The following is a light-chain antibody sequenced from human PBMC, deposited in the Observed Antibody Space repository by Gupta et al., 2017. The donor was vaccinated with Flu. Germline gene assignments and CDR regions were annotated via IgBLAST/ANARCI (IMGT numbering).Light chain of an antibody. CDR2: DAS. V-gene: IGKV3-20*01. Sequence: DIVLTQSPGTLSLSPGERATLSCRASQNVNNNYLAWYQQKPGQTPRLLIYDASRRATGIPDRFSGSGSGTDFTLSISRLEPEDFAVYYCQQYGSSRTFGQGTKVEIK. J-gene: IGKJ1*01. CDR3: QQYGSSRT. CDR1: QNVNNNY.